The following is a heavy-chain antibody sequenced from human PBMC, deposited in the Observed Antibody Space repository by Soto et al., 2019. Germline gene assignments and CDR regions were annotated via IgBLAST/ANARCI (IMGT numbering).Heavy chain of an antibody. CDR3: ARAESGWWKDAFDI. Sequence: QVQLVESGGGVVQPGRSLRLSCAASGFTFSSYAMHWVRQAPGKGLEWVAVISYDGSNKYYADSVKGRFTISRDNSKNTLYLQMNSLRAEDTAVYYCARAESGWWKDAFDIRGQGTMVTVSS. J-gene: IGHJ3*02. CDR2: ISYDGSNK. D-gene: IGHD6-19*01. CDR1: GFTFSSYA. V-gene: IGHV3-30-3*01.